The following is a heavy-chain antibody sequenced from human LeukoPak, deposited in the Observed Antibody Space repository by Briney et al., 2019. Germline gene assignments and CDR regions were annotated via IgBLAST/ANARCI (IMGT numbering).Heavy chain of an antibody. CDR2: INHSGST. Sequence: SETLSLTCAVYAGSFSGYYWSWIRQPPGKGLEWIGEINHSGSTNYHPSLKSRVTISVDTSKNQFSLKLRSVTAADTAVYYCARRGYCSSTSCLLNNDAFDIWGQGTMVTDSS. D-gene: IGHD2-2*01. CDR3: ARRGYCSSTSCLLNNDAFDI. V-gene: IGHV4-34*01. J-gene: IGHJ3*02. CDR1: AGSFSGYY.